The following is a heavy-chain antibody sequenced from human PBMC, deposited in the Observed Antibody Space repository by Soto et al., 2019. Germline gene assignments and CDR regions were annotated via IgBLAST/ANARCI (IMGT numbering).Heavy chain of an antibody. Sequence: GESLKISCAASGFTFSNAWMSWVRQAPGKGLEWVGRIKSKTDGGTTDYAAPVKGRLPISRDDSTNTLYLQMNSLKTEDTAVYYCTRRSGITIFGVARYYYYYYMDVWGKGTTVTVSS. V-gene: IGHV3-15*01. D-gene: IGHD3-3*01. CDR3: TRRSGITIFGVARYYYYYYMDV. CDR1: GFTFSNAW. J-gene: IGHJ6*03. CDR2: IKSKTDGGTT.